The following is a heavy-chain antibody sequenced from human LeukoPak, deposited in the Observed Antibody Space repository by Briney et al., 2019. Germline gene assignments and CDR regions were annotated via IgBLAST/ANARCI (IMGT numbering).Heavy chain of an antibody. CDR3: ARLGGETTRFDL. V-gene: IGHV3-7*01. D-gene: IGHD3-16*01. Sequence: GGSLRLSCAASGFTFRNYWMSWVRQAPGRGLDWVAAIKQDGILKHYVDSVKGRFTISRDNAANSLYLHMDNLRVEDTAVYYCARLGGETTRFDLWGQGALVTVSS. J-gene: IGHJ5*02. CDR2: IKQDGILK. CDR1: GFTFRNYW.